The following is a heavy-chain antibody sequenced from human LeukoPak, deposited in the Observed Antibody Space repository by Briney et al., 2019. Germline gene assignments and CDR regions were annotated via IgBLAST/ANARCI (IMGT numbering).Heavy chain of an antibody. D-gene: IGHD5-24*01. CDR3: TRVGYIDEGIDY. CDR2: IKQDGSKK. CDR1: VFPLSSYW. Sequence: PGGCLRLSCVASVFPLSSYWMTWVRQARRKGQEWVANIKQDGSKKSYVDSVKGRFTISRDNAKNSLYLQMNSLRAEDTAIYYCTRVGYIDEGIDYWGQGTLVTVSS. V-gene: IGHV3-7*04. J-gene: IGHJ4*02.